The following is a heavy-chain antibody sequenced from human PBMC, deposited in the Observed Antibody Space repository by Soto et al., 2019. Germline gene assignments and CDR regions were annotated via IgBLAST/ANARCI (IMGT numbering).Heavy chain of an antibody. Sequence: GESLKISCKGSGYSFTTHWIGWVRQMSGKGLEWMGIIYPGDSDTRYNPSFQGQVTISADKSISTASLQWSRLKASDTAMYYCARLPTGYNYGFYYGMDVSGQATTVTGSS. D-gene: IGHD5-18*01. CDR1: GYSFTTHW. CDR3: ARLPTGYNYGFYYGMDV. J-gene: IGHJ6*02. CDR2: IYPGDSDT. V-gene: IGHV5-51*01.